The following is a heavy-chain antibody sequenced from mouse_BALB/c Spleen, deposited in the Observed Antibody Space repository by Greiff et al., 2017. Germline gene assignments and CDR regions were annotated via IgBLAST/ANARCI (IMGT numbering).Heavy chain of an antibody. CDR1: GFTFSSYA. CDR3: ARVTTGARDY. J-gene: IGHJ2*01. CDR2: ISSGGST. V-gene: IGHV5-6-5*01. D-gene: IGHD2-12*01. Sequence: EVQGVESGGGLVKLGGSLKLSCAASGFTFSSYAMSWVRQTPEKRLEWVASISSGGSTYYPDSVKGRFTISRDNARNILYLQMSSLRSEDTAMYYCARVTTGARDYWGQGTTLTVSS.